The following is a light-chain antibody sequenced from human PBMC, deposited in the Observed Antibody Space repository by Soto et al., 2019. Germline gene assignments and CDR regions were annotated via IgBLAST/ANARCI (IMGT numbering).Light chain of an antibody. CDR1: QSVTTY. Sequence: EIVLTQSPATLSLSPGERASLSCRASQSVTTYLAWYQQKPGQAPRLLIYDSSNRATGIPPRFSGSGSGTDFTLTISSLDSEDFAVYYCQQRVNRVTFGGGTKVEI. CDR2: DSS. CDR3: QQRVNRVT. V-gene: IGKV3-11*01. J-gene: IGKJ4*01.